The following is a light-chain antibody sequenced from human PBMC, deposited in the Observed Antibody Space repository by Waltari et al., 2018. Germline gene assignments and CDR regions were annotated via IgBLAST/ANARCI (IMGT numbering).Light chain of an antibody. CDR3: SSYTSVNTR. CDR1: SSDVDGFNF. CDR2: DVA. V-gene: IGLV2-14*03. J-gene: IGLJ2*01. Sequence: QSALTQPASMPGSPGQSITISCTGTSSDVDGFNFVSWYQQYPGKAPKLIIYDVANRPSGVSHRFSGSRSGNTASLTISGLQAEDEADYYCSSYTSVNTRFGGGTKLTVL.